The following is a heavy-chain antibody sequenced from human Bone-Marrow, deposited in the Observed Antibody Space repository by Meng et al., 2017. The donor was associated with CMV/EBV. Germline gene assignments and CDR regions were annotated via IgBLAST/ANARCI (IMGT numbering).Heavy chain of an antibody. D-gene: IGHD1-14*01. CDR3: ARTTPYYYGMDV. J-gene: IGHJ6*01. CDR2: IYYSGST. V-gene: IGHV4-59*01. CDR1: GGSISSYY. Sequence: GSLRLSCTVSGGSISSYYWSWIRQPPGKGLEWIGYIYYSGSTNYNPSLKSRVTISVDTSKNQFSLKLSSVTAADTAVYYCARTTPYYYGMDVWGQGTTVTGSS.